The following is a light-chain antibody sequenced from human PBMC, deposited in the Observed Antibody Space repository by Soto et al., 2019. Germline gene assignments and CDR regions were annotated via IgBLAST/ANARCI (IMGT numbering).Light chain of an antibody. CDR3: TSFTSSNTYV. CDR1: SSDVGAYNF. V-gene: IGLV2-14*03. Sequence: QSALTQPAFLSGSPGQSITISCSGTSSDVGAYNFVSWYQHYPDKAPKVVIYDVANRPSGVSYRFSASKSGNTASLTISGLQAEDYADYYCTSFTSSNTYVFGTGTKVTV. J-gene: IGLJ1*01. CDR2: DVA.